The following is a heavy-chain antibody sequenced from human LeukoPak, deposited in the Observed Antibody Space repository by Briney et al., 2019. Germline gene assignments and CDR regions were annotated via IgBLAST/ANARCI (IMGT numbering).Heavy chain of an antibody. CDR3: ARCTKYTTGWCKWFDP. D-gene: IGHD6-19*01. CDR2: IGGNGVST. Sequence: GGCQTPSCAASGFTFSNHAMNWVRQTPGKGLEWVSSIGGNGVSTYYADSVKGRFTITRDNSKDTLYLQMNSLSAEDTAVYYCARCTKYTTGWCKWFDPWGQGTPVTVSS. J-gene: IGHJ5*02. V-gene: IGHV3-23*01. CDR1: GFTFSNHA.